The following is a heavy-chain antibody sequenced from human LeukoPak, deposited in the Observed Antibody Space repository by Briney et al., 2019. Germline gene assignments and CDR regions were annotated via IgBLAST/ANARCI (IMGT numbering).Heavy chain of an antibody. Sequence: GGSLRLSCAACGFTFSSYWMSWVRQAPGEGLEWVANIKQDGSEKYYVHSVKGRFTISRDNAKNALYLRMNSLRAEDTAVYYCARGFDGDSLFDYWGQGTLVTVCS. D-gene: IGHD4-17*01. CDR1: GFTFSSYW. CDR2: IKQDGSEK. J-gene: IGHJ4*02. CDR3: ARGFDGDSLFDY. V-gene: IGHV3-7*01.